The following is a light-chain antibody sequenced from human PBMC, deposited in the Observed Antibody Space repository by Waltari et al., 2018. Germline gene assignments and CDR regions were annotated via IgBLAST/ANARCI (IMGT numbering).Light chain of an antibody. CDR2: WAS. Sequence: DIVMTQSPDSLGVSLGERATINYKSSQSVLHSSNNENPLTWYQQKPGQPPKLLIYWASTRESGVPDRFSGSGSGTDFTLTINSLQTEDVAVYYCQQYYSTPFTFGPGTKVDIK. CDR1: QSVLHSSNNENP. V-gene: IGKV4-1*01. CDR3: QQYYSTPFT. J-gene: IGKJ3*01.